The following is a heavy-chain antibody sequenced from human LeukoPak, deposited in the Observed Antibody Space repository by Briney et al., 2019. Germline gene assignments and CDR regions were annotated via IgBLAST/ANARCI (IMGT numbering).Heavy chain of an antibody. J-gene: IGHJ4*02. V-gene: IGHV1-69*01. CDR2: IIPIFGTA. D-gene: IGHD3-22*01. Sequence: SVKVSCKASGGTLSSYAISWVRQAPGQGLEWMGGIIPIFGTANYAQKFQGRVTITADESTSTAYMELSSLRSEDTAVYYCARDLGAYYDSSGYSYWGQGTLVTVSS. CDR3: ARDLGAYYDSSGYSY. CDR1: GGTLSSYA.